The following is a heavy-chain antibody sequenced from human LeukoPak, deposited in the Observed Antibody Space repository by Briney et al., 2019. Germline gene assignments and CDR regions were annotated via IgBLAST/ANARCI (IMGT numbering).Heavy chain of an antibody. Sequence: GGSLRLSCAASGYTVSSNYMSWVRQAPGKGLEWVASINHNGNVNYYVDSVKGRFTISRDNAKNSLYLQMSNLRAEDTAVYFCARGGGLDVWGQGATVTVSS. D-gene: IGHD3-16*01. J-gene: IGHJ6*02. CDR3: ARGGGLDV. CDR1: GYTVSSNY. V-gene: IGHV3-7*03. CDR2: INHNGNVN.